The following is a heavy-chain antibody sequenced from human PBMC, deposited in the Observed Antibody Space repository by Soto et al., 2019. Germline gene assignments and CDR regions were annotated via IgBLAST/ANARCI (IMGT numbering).Heavy chain of an antibody. V-gene: IGHV1-18*01. CDR2: ISAYNGNT. D-gene: IGHD5-12*01. Sequence: ASVKVSCKASGYTFTSYGISWVRQAPGQGLEWMGWISAYNGNTNYAQKLQGRVTMTTDTSTSTAYMELRSLRSDDTAVYYCARDRRYSGYDYLTYIWGSYTHLFDYWGQGTLVTVSS. J-gene: IGHJ4*02. CDR3: ARDRRYSGYDYLTYIWGSYTHLFDY. CDR1: GYTFTSYG.